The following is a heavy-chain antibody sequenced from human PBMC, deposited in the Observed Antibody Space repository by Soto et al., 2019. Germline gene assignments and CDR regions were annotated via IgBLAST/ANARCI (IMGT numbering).Heavy chain of an antibody. D-gene: IGHD6-13*01. CDR2: IYWDGDT. CDR3: AHTLQHLIRARYSGNFDS. CDR1: GFSFTTSGEG. Sequence: QITLKESGPALVKPTQTLTLTCTFSGFSFTTSGEGVGWIRQPPGQALEWLAHIYWDGDTRYSPSLNNRLTITRDTSKNQVVLTMTNMDPVDTATYYCAHTLQHLIRARYSGNFDSWGQGTLVTVSS. J-gene: IGHJ4*02. V-gene: IGHV2-5*02.